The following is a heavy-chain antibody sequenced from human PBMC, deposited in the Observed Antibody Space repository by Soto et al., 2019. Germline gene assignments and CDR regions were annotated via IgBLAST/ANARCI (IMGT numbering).Heavy chain of an antibody. CDR1: GFTFDDYA. J-gene: IGHJ4*02. V-gene: IGHV3-9*01. CDR2: ISWNSGSI. CDR3: AKDIEDIVVVPAALDY. Sequence: EVRLVESGGGLVQPGRSLRLSCAASGFTFDDYAMHWVRQAPGKGLEWVSGISWNSGSIGYADSVKGRFTISRDNAKNSLYLQMNSLRAEDTALYYCAKDIEDIVVVPAALDYWGQGTLDTVSS. D-gene: IGHD2-2*01.